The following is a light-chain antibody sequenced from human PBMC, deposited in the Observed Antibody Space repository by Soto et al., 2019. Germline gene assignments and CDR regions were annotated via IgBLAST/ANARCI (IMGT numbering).Light chain of an antibody. CDR3: ISYTGSSTSYV. CDR1: SGEVGGYNH. Sequence: QSALTQPASVSGSPGQSITISCAGTSGEVGGYNHVAWYQQHPGKAPKLMIYEVSKRPSGVSNRFSGSKSGNTASLNISGLQAEDEADYYCISYTGSSTSYVFGTGTKVTAL. CDR2: EVS. J-gene: IGLJ1*01. V-gene: IGLV2-14*01.